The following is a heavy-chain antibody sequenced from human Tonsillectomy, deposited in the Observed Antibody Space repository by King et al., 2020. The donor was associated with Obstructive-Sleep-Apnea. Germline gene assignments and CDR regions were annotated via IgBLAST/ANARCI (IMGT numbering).Heavy chain of an antibody. D-gene: IGHD6-13*01. CDR2: IYYSGNT. CDR3: AREMGGSNWDSFDI. V-gene: IGHV4-59*12. Sequence: QLQESGPGLVKPSETLSLTCTVSGGSISGYYWSWIRQPPGKGLEWIGYIYYSGNTNFNPSLKSRVTISVDTSKNQFSLKLSSVTAADTAVYYCAREMGGSNWDSFDIWGQGTMVTVSS. CDR1: GGSISGYY. J-gene: IGHJ3*02.